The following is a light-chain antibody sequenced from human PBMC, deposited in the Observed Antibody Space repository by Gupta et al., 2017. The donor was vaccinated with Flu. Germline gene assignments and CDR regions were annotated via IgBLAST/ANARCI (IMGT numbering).Light chain of an antibody. V-gene: IGLV2-8*01. CDR3: HSCASRTNWV. Sequence: SVTIYCTGTSCDVGGYNYVSWYQHNQDKAPKLKIYEVTEPTSRVPDRFSGSESDNTGTLTVSGLQSEDEAEYYCHSCASRTNWVFGGGTKLTVL. CDR2: EVT. J-gene: IGLJ2*01. CDR1: SCDVGGYNY.